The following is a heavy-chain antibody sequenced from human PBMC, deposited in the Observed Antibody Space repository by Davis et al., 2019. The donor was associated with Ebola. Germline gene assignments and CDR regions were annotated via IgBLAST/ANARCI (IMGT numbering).Heavy chain of an antibody. V-gene: IGHV5-10-1*01. D-gene: IGHD2-15*01. J-gene: IGHJ5*02. CDR1: GYSFNNYW. CDR3: ARDIPSSYNWFDP. CDR2: IDPRYPYT. Sequence: GESPKISCKASGYSFNNYWISRVRQPPGKRLQWLGRIDPRYPYTNYSPSFQGHITISVDRSVSSVFLQWSSLRASDTAIYYCARDIPSSYNWFDPWGQGTQVTVSS.